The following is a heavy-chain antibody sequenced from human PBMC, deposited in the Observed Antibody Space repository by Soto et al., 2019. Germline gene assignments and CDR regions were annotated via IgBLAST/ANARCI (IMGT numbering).Heavy chain of an antibody. CDR2: IYPGDSDT. V-gene: IGHV5-51*01. D-gene: IGHD3-22*01. J-gene: IGHJ3*02. CDR3: ARTMIVVVNPDAFDI. CDR1: QYSFTSYW. Sequence: LXISCKGSQYSFTSYWVGWLGQMPGKGLEWMGIIYPGDSDTRYSHSFQGQVTISADKSISTAYLQWSSLKASDTAMYYCARTMIVVVNPDAFDIWGQGTMVT.